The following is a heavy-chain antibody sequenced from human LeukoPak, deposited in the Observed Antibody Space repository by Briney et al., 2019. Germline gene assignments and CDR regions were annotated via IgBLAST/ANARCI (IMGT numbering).Heavy chain of an antibody. Sequence: PSETLSLTCNVSGDSISSDYWSWIRQPPGKGLEWIGHIYYSGSTNYNPSLKSRVTISVDASKNHFSLKVSSVTAADTAVYYCAKFETGTTRTYWGQGTLVTVSS. CDR2: IYYSGST. CDR1: GDSISSDY. D-gene: IGHD1-1*01. CDR3: AKFETGTTRTY. J-gene: IGHJ4*02. V-gene: IGHV4-59*01.